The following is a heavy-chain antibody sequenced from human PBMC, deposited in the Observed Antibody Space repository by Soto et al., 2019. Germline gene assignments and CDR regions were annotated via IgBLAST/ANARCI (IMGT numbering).Heavy chain of an antibody. Sequence: SETLSLTYTVSGGSISSYYWSWIRQPPGKGLEWIGNIYPSGNANYNPSLKSRVTMSIDTSKNQFSLTMTSVTAADTAIFYCARGRSCNGGSCRLDSWGQGTQVTVSS. CDR2: IYPSGNA. CDR1: GGSISSYY. D-gene: IGHD2-15*01. J-gene: IGHJ4*02. CDR3: ARGRSCNGGSCRLDS. V-gene: IGHV4-4*09.